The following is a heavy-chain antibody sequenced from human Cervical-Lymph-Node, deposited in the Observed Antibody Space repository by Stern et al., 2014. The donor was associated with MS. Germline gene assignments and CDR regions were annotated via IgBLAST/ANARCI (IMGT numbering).Heavy chain of an antibody. J-gene: IGHJ4*02. CDR3: ARKSLSMDHYFDS. D-gene: IGHD2-2*03. CDR1: GASISSYY. Sequence: QLQLQESGPGLVKPSETLSLTCTVSGASISSYYWNWIRQPPGKGLEWIGYIYYTGTTNYNPSLKVRVAISLDTSKNQFSLILRSVSAADTAVYYCARKSLSMDHYFDSWGQGTLVTVSS. V-gene: IGHV4-59*01. CDR2: IYYTGTT.